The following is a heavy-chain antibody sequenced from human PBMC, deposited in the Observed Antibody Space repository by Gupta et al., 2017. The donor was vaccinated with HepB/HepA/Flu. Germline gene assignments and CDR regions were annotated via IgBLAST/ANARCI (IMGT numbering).Heavy chain of an antibody. CDR2: ITSGSSFI. V-gene: IGHV3-21*02. D-gene: IGHD6-19*01. CDR3: ARDGVGTGWVFDE. J-gene: IGHJ4*02. CDR1: GFSLGVYS. Sequence: DVQLVESGGGVVKPGESLRLPCAASGFSLGVYSMHWVRQAPGKGLEWVSSITSGSSFIYYADSVRGRFTVSRDNAKNSLYLHLNSLRADDTAVYYCARDGVGTGWVFDEWGQGTLVTVSS.